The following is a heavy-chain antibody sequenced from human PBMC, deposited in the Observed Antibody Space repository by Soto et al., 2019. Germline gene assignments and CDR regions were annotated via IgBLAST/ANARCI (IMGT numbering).Heavy chain of an antibody. D-gene: IGHD3-22*01. CDR1: GFTFSSYG. Sequence: PGGSLRLSCAASGFTFSSYGMHWVRQAPGKGLEWVAVISHDGSNKYYADSVKGRFTISRDNSKNTLYLQMNSLRAEDTAVYYCAKVYYDSSGYHLSLDYWGQGTLVTSPQ. CDR2: ISHDGSNK. CDR3: AKVYYDSSGYHLSLDY. V-gene: IGHV3-30*18. J-gene: IGHJ4*02.